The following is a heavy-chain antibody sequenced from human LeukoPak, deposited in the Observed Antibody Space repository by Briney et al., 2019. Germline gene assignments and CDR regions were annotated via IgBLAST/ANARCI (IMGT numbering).Heavy chain of an antibody. CDR2: IYASGST. CDR3: AREIRSHNGPWGYYYYYMDV. J-gene: IGHJ6*03. D-gene: IGHD2-8*01. V-gene: IGHV4-4*07. Sequence: PSETLSLTCTVYGDSMSDSYWSWIRQPAGKGLEWIGRIYASGSTNYNPSLKSRGTLSVDTSSNQFSLTLSSVTAADTAVYHCAREIRSHNGPWGYYYYYMDVWGKGTTVTVSS. CDR1: GDSMSDSY.